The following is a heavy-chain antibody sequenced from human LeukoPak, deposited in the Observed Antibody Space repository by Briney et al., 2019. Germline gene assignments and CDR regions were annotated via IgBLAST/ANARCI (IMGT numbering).Heavy chain of an antibody. CDR1: GDSISSYY. Sequence: PSETLSLTCTVSGDSISSYYWTWIRQPPGKGLEWIGYIHSTGSTNYNPSLKSRVTISLDTSKNQFSLKLNSVTAADTAVYFCARDPNYYVQWGQGILVTVSS. D-gene: IGHD1-26*01. V-gene: IGHV4-59*01. CDR2: IHSTGST. CDR3: ARDPNYYVQ. J-gene: IGHJ4*02.